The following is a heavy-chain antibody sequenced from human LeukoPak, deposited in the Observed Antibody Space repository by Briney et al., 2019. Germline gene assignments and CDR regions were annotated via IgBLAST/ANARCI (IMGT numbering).Heavy chain of an antibody. Sequence: GGSLRLSCAASGFTFSLYAMHWVRQAPGKGLEWVAVISYDGSNKYYADSVKGRFTISRDNSKNTLYLQMNSLRAEDTAVYYCAKDRAMDVWGKGTTVTVSS. CDR1: GFTFSLYA. CDR2: ISYDGSNK. CDR3: AKDRAMDV. V-gene: IGHV3-30*04. J-gene: IGHJ6*04.